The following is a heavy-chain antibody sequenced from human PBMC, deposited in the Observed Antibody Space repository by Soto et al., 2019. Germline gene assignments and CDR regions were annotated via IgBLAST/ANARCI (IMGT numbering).Heavy chain of an antibody. V-gene: IGHV3-43*01. CDR1: GFTFDDYT. CDR3: AKSAVAGTFNFDY. D-gene: IGHD6-19*01. Sequence: GGSLRLSCAASGFTFDDYTMHWVRQAPGKGLEWVSLISWDGGSTYYADSVKGRFTISRDNSKNSLYLQMNSLRAEDTAVYYCAKSAVAGTFNFDYWGQGTLVTVSS. CDR2: ISWDGGST. J-gene: IGHJ4*02.